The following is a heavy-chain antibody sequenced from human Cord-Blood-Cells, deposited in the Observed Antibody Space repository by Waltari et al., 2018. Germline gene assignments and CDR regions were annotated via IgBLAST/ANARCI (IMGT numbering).Heavy chain of an antibody. J-gene: IGHJ5*02. D-gene: IGHD6-13*01. CDR3: ARGTGIIAAAGGNWFDP. Sequence: QVQLVQSGAEVKKPGASVKVSCTASGYTFTGYYMHWVRQAPGQGPAWMGWINPNSGGTNYAQKFQGWVTMTRDTSINTAYMELSRLRSDDTAVYYCARGTGIIAAAGGNWFDPWGQGTLVTVSS. CDR1: GYTFTGYY. V-gene: IGHV1-2*04. CDR2: INPNSGGT.